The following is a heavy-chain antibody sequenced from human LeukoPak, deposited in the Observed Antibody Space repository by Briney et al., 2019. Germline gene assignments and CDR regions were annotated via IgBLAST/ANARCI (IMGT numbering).Heavy chain of an antibody. D-gene: IGHD6-19*01. CDR2: IIPIFGTA. V-gene: IGHV1-69*13. CDR3: ARGGSSGPFDY. Sequence: SVKVSCKASGGTFISYAISWVRQAPGQGLEWMGGIIPIFGTANYAQKFQGRVTITADESTSTAYMEPSSLRSEDTAVYYCARGGSSGPFDYWGQGTLVTVSS. J-gene: IGHJ4*02. CDR1: GGTFISYA.